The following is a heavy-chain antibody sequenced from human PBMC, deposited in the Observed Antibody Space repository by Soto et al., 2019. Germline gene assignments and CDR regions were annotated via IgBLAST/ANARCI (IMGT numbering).Heavy chain of an antibody. D-gene: IGHD4-4*01. CDR1: GFTFSSHA. CDR2: IWNAGNNK. CDR3: VRGPDYSNFGYFDY. J-gene: IGHJ4*02. Sequence: QVQLVESGGGVVQPGRSLRLSCAASGFTFSSHAMNWVRQAPGKGLEWVALIWNAGNNKYYADAGSMKGRFTISRDNSRNTLYLEINNVRADDTAVYYCVRGPDYSNFGYFDYWGQGTLVTVSS. V-gene: IGHV3-33*01.